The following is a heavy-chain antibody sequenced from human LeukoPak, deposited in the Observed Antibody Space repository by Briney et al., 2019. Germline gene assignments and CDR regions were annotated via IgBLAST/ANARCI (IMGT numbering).Heavy chain of an antibody. CDR2: ISFDESNK. D-gene: IGHD6-6*01. J-gene: IGHJ4*02. V-gene: IGHV3-30-3*01. CDR3: ARETGSSVGSTDFDY. CDR1: GFTFSSYA. Sequence: GGSLRLSCAASGFTFSSYAMHWVRQAPGKGLEWVAVISFDESNKYYADSVKGRLTISRDNSKNTLYLQMHSLRAEDTALYYCARETGSSVGSTDFDYWGQGTLVTVSS.